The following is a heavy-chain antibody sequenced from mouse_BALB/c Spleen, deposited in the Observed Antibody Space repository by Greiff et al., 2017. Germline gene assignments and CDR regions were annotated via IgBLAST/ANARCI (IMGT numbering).Heavy chain of an antibody. CDR3: AREGGDYGSSWFAY. V-gene: IGHV1-14*01. J-gene: IGHJ3*01. Sequence: EVQLQQSGPELVKPGASVKMSCKASGYTFTSYVMHWVKQKPGQGLEWIGYINPYNDGTKYNEKFKGKATLTSDKSSSTAYMELSSLTSEDSAVYYCAREGGDYGSSWFAYWGQGTLVTVSA. D-gene: IGHD1-1*01. CDR1: GYTFTSYV. CDR2: INPYNDGT.